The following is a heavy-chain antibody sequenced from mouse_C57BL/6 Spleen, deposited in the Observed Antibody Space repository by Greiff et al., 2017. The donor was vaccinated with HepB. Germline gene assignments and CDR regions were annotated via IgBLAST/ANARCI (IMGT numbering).Heavy chain of an antibody. CDR1: GYSFTGYY. J-gene: IGHJ3*01. D-gene: IGHD2-2*01. CDR2: INPSTGGT. Sequence: VQLQQSGPELVKPGASVKISCKASGYSFTGYYMNWVKQSPEKSLEWIGEINPSTGGTTYNQKFKAKATLTVDKSSSTAYMQLKSLTSEDSAVYYCARYYGYDEGAWFAYWGQGTLVTVSA. V-gene: IGHV1-42*01. CDR3: ARYYGYDEGAWFAY.